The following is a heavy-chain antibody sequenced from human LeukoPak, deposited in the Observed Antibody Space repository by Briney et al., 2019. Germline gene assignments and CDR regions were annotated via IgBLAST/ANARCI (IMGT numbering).Heavy chain of an antibody. D-gene: IGHD2-2*01. Sequence: ASETLSLTCTVSGGSISSGGYYWSWIRQHPGKGLEWIGYIYYSGSTYYNPSLKSRVTISVDTSKNQFSLRLSSVTAADTAVYYCARGGRAAIGYWGQGTLVTVSS. V-gene: IGHV4-31*03. CDR1: GGSISSGGYY. J-gene: IGHJ4*02. CDR2: IYYSGST. CDR3: ARGGRAAIGY.